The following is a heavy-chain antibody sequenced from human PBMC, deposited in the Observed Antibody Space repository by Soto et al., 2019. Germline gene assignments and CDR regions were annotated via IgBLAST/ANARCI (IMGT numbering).Heavy chain of an antibody. Sequence: PWWSLRLSCAASGFIFGNHSMTWVRQAPGRALEWVSTINANAIDTHYADSVKGRFTISRDNSKSTLDLQMNSLRAEDTARYYCVSWVSAHFDFWGPGTLVNVSS. CDR1: GFIFGNHS. CDR2: INANAIDT. V-gene: IGHV3-23*01. CDR3: VSWVSAHFDF. J-gene: IGHJ4*02. D-gene: IGHD2-8*01.